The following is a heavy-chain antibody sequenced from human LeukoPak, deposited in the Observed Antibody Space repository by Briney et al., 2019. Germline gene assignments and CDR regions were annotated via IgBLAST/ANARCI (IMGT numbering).Heavy chain of an antibody. D-gene: IGHD4-23*01. Sequence: GRSMRLSCAASGLTFSSYAMSWVRHPPRKGLEWVSAISGSGGSTYYTDAVEGGLTTPTDNPKNTLYLQVDSVRGEGTAVYYCAIHGAGGASDIWGQGTMVTVSS. V-gene: IGHV3-23*01. CDR1: GLTFSSYA. CDR2: ISGSGGST. J-gene: IGHJ3*02. CDR3: AIHGAGGASDI.